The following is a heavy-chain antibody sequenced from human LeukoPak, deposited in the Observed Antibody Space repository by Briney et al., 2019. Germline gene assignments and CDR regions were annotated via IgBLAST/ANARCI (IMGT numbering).Heavy chain of an antibody. CDR1: GFTFSSYW. J-gene: IGHJ6*03. Sequence: GGSLRLSCAASGFTFSSYWMHWVRQAPGKGVGWVSRINSDGSSTIYADSVKGRFTISRDNAKNTLYLQMNSLRAEDTAVYYCARYYARAMDVWGKGTTVTISS. CDR2: INSDGSST. CDR3: ARYYARAMDV. D-gene: IGHD2-2*01. V-gene: IGHV3-74*01.